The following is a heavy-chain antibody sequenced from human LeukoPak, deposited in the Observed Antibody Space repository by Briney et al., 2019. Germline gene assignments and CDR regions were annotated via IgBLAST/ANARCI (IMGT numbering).Heavy chain of an antibody. CDR2: IYTSGST. Sequence: SETLSLTCTVSGGSISSYYWSWIRQPPGKGLEWIGYIYTSGSTNYNPSLMSRVTISVDTSKNQFSLKLSSVTAADTAVYYCARHDGYSNPRWGQGTPVTVSS. V-gene: IGHV4-4*09. CDR1: GGSISSYY. CDR3: ARHDGYSNPR. J-gene: IGHJ4*02. D-gene: IGHD4-11*01.